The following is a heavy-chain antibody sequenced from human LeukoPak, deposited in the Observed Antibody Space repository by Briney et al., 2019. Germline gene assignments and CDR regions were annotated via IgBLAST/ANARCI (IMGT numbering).Heavy chain of an antibody. CDR2: IYYSGST. CDR1: GGSISTSSYY. Sequence: SETLSLTCTVSGGSISTSSYYWGWIRQPPGKGLEWIGYIYYSGSTYYNPSLKSRVTISVDTSKNQFSLKLSSVTAADTAVYYCARAYVFYYDSSGYFDYWGQGTLVTVSS. J-gene: IGHJ4*02. V-gene: IGHV4-39*01. CDR3: ARAYVFYYDSSGYFDY. D-gene: IGHD3-22*01.